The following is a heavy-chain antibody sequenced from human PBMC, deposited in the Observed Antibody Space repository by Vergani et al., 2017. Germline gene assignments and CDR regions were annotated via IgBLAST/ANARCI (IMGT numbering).Heavy chain of an antibody. CDR3: ARGAFVVPAARGFWFDP. CDR2: IIPIFGTA. J-gene: IGHJ5*02. CDR1: GGTFSSYA. Sequence: QVQLVQSGAEVKKPGSSVKVSCKASGGTFSSYAISWVRQAPGQGLEWMGGIIPIFGTANYAQKFPGRVTITADESTSTAYMERSSLRSEDTAVYYCARGAFVVPAARGFWFDPWGQGTLVTVSS. V-gene: IGHV1-69*01. D-gene: IGHD2-2*01.